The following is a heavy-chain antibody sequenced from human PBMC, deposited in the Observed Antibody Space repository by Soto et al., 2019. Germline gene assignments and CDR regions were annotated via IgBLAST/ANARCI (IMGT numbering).Heavy chain of an antibody. CDR3: FRVNADSYPFFFAMDG. D-gene: IGHD4-17*01. Sequence: QVTLKESGPVLVKPTETLTLTCAVSGFSLSTGRMGVSWVRQPPGKALEWLAHIFSDDEISYSTSLQSRLTVSKDNHGRPVVLRLTNVDPVDTGRYFCFRVNADSYPFFFAMDGWGPGTTVPLSS. CDR1: GFSLSTGRMG. CDR2: IFSDDEI. J-gene: IGHJ6*02. V-gene: IGHV2-26*01.